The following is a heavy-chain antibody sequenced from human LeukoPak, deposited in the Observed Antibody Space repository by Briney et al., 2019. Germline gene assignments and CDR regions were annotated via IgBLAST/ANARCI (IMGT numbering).Heavy chain of an antibody. CDR3: ASVVTSI. J-gene: IGHJ3*02. Sequence: SEILSLTCAVYGGSFSGYYWSWIRQPPGKGLEWIGEINHSGSTNYNPSLKSRVTISVGTSKNQFSLKLSSVTAADTAVYYCASVVTSIWGQGTMVTVSS. V-gene: IGHV4-34*01. D-gene: IGHD4-23*01. CDR2: INHSGST. CDR1: GGSFSGYY.